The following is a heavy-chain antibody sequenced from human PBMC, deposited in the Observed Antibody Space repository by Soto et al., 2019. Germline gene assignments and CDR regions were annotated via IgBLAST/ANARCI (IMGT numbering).Heavy chain of an antibody. D-gene: IGHD2-2*02. Sequence: VAGKASRGTFIIYAISWVQQAPGQGLEWMGGIIPIFGTANYAQKFQGRVTITADESTSTAYMELSSLRSEDTAVYYCATIPRPHYLDSCGKGTLVTLSS. J-gene: IGHJ4*02. V-gene: IGHV1-69*01. CDR1: RGTFIIYA. CDR2: IIPIFGTA. CDR3: ATIPRPHYLDS.